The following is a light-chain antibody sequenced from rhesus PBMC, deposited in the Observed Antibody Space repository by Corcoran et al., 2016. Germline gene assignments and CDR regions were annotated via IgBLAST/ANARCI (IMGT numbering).Light chain of an antibody. V-gene: IGKV3-42*01. Sequence: EIVLTQSPTSMAVSQGERVTISCTASSSVSTSYLHWYQQKPGFPPRLLFYRTSSLASGVPARFSGSGSGTSYTLTISSMEAEDAANYYCQQGNSIPYSFGQGTKVEIK. CDR3: QQGNSIPYS. CDR2: RTS. J-gene: IGKJ2*01. CDR1: SSVSTS.